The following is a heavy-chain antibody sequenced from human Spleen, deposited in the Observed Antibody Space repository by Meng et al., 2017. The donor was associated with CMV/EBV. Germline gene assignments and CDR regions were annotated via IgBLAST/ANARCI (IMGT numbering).Heavy chain of an antibody. D-gene: IGHD6-13*01. CDR3: ARGDSSGWYAIDY. CDR1: GFTFSSYS. J-gene: IGHJ4*02. CDR2: ISSSSSYI. Sequence: GESLKISCAASGFTFSSYSMNWVRQAPGKGLEWVSSISSSSSYIYYADSVKGRFTISRDNAKNSLYLQMNSLRAEDTAVYYCARGDSSGWYAIDYWGQGTLVTVSS. V-gene: IGHV3-21*01.